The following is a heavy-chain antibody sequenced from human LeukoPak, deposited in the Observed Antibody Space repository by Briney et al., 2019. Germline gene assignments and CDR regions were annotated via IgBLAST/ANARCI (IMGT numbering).Heavy chain of an antibody. D-gene: IGHD2-15*01. Sequence: ASVKVSCKASGYTFTSFGISWVRQAPGQGLEWMGWLSAYNGYTNYAQKFQGRVTMTTDTSTRTAYMELRSLKAGDTAVYYCARDLYGGTDRYWSGGRCQPLDYWGRGTLGTVSS. J-gene: IGHJ4*02. CDR3: ARDLYGGTDRYWSGGRCQPLDY. V-gene: IGHV1-18*01. CDR2: LSAYNGYT. CDR1: GYTFTSFG.